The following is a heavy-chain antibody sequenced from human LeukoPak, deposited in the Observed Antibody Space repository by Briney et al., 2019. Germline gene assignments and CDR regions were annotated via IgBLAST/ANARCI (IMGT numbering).Heavy chain of an antibody. CDR2: FDPEDGET. Sequence: ASVKVSCKVSGYTLTELSMHWVRQAPGKGLEWMGGFDPEDGETIYAQKFQGRVTMTEDTSTDTAYMELSSLRSEDTAVYYCAKDVIRGDITYFESWGQGTLVAVSS. CDR1: GYTLTELS. V-gene: IGHV1-24*01. J-gene: IGHJ4*02. CDR3: AKDVIRGDITYFES. D-gene: IGHD3-10*01.